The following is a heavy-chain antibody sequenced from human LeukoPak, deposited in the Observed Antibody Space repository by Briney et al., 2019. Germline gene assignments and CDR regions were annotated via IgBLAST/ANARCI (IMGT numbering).Heavy chain of an antibody. D-gene: IGHD7-27*01. CDR2: ISWNSGSI. CDR3: AKDLGSY. V-gene: IGHV3-9*01. CDR1: GFTFDDYA. J-gene: IGHJ4*02. Sequence: GGSLRLSCAASGFTFDDYAMHWVRQAPGKGLEWVSGISWNSGSIGCADSVKGRFTISRDNAKNSLYLQMNSLRAEDTALYYCAKDLGSYWGQGTLVTVSS.